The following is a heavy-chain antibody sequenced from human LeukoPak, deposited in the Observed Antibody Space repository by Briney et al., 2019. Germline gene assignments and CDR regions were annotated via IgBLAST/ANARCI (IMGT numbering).Heavy chain of an antibody. CDR1: GYTFTGCY. Sequence: ASVKVSCTASGYTFTGCYMHWVRQAPGQGLEWMGWINPDSGGTNYAQKFQGRVTMTRDTSISTAYMELSRLTSDDTAVYYCARISYSGSRNWFDPWGQGTLVTVSS. CDR3: ARISYSGSRNWFDP. CDR2: INPDSGGT. V-gene: IGHV1-2*02. J-gene: IGHJ5*02. D-gene: IGHD1-26*01.